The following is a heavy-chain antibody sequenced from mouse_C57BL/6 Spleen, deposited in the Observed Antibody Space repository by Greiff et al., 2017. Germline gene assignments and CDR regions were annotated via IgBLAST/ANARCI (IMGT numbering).Heavy chain of an antibody. D-gene: IGHD3-2*02. CDR2: ITPSSGYT. CDR3: ARSGSSGYDWFAY. J-gene: IGHJ3*01. V-gene: IGHV1-4*01. CDR1: GYTFTSYT. Sequence: VQLQQSGAELARPGASVKMSCKASGYTFTSYTMHWVKQRPGQGLEWIGYITPSSGYTKYNQKFKDKATLTADKSSSTAYMQLSSLTSEDSAVYYCARSGSSGYDWFAYWGQRTLVTVSA.